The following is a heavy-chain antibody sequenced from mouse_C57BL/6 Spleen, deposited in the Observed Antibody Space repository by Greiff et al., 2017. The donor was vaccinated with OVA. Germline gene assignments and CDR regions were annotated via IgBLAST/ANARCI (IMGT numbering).Heavy chain of an antibody. V-gene: IGHV1-15*01. D-gene: IGHD1-1*01. CDR3: TRHYGSSYGRVWFAY. Sequence: VQLQQSGAELVRPGASVTLSCKASGYTFTDYEMHWVKQTPVHGLEWIGAIDPETGGTAYNQKFKGKAILTADKSSSTAYMELRSLTSEDSAVYYWTRHYGSSYGRVWFAYWGQGTLVTVSA. J-gene: IGHJ3*01. CDR2: IDPETGGT. CDR1: GYTFTDYE.